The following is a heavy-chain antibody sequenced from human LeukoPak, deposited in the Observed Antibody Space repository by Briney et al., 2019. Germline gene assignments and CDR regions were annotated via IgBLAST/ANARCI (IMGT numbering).Heavy chain of an antibody. J-gene: IGHJ4*02. CDR1: GFTFSTYS. V-gene: IGHV3-21*01. CDR3: ARDRESSSWFDY. CDR2: ISSSSSYI. Sequence: GGSLRLSCAASGFTFSTYSMNWVRQAPGKGLEWVSSISSSSSYIYYADSVKGRFTISRDNAKNSLYLQMNSLRAEDAAVYYCARDRESSSWFDYWGQGTLVTVSS. D-gene: IGHD6-13*01.